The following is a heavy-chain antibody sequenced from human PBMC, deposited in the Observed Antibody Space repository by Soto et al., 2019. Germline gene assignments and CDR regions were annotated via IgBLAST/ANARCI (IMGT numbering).Heavy chain of an antibody. J-gene: IGHJ5*02. Sequence: QVQLVQSGAEVKKPGASVKVSCKASGYTFTSYGISWVRQAPGQGLEWMGWISAYNGNTNYAQKLQGRVTMTTDTPPSTAYKELASLGSYDTAVDYCGRVAWGGAVLNWFDPLGQGTLVTVSS. D-gene: IGHD3-16*01. CDR3: GRVAWGGAVLNWFDP. CDR1: GYTFTSYG. CDR2: ISAYNGNT. V-gene: IGHV1-18*01.